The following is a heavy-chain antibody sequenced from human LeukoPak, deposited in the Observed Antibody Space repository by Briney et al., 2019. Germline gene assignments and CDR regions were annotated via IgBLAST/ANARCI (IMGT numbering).Heavy chain of an antibody. D-gene: IGHD2-2*01. J-gene: IGHJ4*02. CDR2: IGYGGADS. V-gene: IGHV3-23*01. Sequence: GGSLRLSCTVSGFTLSSYEMTWFRQAPGKGLEWVSSIGYGGADSHYADSVKGRFTISRDNSKNTLYLQMNSLRAEDTAVYYCARGLGGCSSTSCYLPFDYWGQGTLVTVSS. CDR3: ARGLGGCSSTSCYLPFDY. CDR1: GFTLSSYE.